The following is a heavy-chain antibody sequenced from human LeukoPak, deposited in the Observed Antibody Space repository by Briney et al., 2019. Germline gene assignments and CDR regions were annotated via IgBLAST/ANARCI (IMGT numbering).Heavy chain of an antibody. CDR2: INPNSGGT. V-gene: IGHV1-2*02. CDR3: ARVTGYMIEDYFDY. CDR1: GYTFTGYY. J-gene: IGHJ4*02. Sequence: GASVKVSCKASGYTFTGYYMHWVRQAPRQGLEWMGWINPNSGGTNYAQKFQGRVTMTRDTSISTAYMELSRLRSDDTAVYYCARVTGYMIEDYFDYWGQGTLVTVSS. D-gene: IGHD3-22*01.